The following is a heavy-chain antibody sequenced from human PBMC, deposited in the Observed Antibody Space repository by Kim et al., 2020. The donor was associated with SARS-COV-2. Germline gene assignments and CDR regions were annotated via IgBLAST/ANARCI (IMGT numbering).Heavy chain of an antibody. J-gene: IGHJ5*02. D-gene: IGHD1-26*01. Sequence: GGSLRLSCAASGFTFSDYYMSWIRQAPGKGLEWVSYISSSSSYTNYADSVKGRFTISRDNAKNSLYLQMNSLRAEDTAVYYCARDSGSYYGYSWFDPWGQGTLVTVSS. CDR1: GFTFSDYY. V-gene: IGHV3-11*05. CDR3: ARDSGSYYGYSWFDP. CDR2: ISSSSSYT.